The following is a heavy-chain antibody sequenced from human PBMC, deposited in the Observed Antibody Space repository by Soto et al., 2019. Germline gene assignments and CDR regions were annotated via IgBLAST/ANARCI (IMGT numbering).Heavy chain of an antibody. CDR1: GFTFSSYG. CDR2: ISYDGSNK. J-gene: IGHJ4*02. D-gene: IGHD6-6*01. V-gene: IGHV3-30*18. CDR3: AKGRIAARVFDY. Sequence: QLGGSLRLSCAASGFTFSSYGMHWVRQAPGKGLEWVAVISYDGSNKYYADSVKGRFTISRDNSKNTLYLQMNSLRAEDTAVYYCAKGRIAARVFDYWGQGTLVTVSS.